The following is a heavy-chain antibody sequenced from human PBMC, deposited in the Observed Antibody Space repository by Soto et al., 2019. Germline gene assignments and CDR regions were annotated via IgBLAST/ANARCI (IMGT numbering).Heavy chain of an antibody. V-gene: IGHV3-23*01. J-gene: IGHJ3*01. D-gene: IGHD1-1*01. Sequence: LRLSCVASEVTFASYDMDWVRQAPGKGLEWVSLITSGGGGANYADSVKGRFTISRDNSKNTLYLQMNSLRAEDTAIYHRVKEGRDWNSRGSFDLWGRGTMVTVSS. CDR1: EVTFASYD. CDR3: VKEGRDWNSRGSFDL. CDR2: ITSGGGGA.